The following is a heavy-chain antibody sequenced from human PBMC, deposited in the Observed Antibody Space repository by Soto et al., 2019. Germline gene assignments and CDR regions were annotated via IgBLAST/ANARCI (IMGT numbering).Heavy chain of an antibody. CDR2: ISYDGSNK. CDR1: GFTFSSYG. V-gene: IGHV3-30*18. J-gene: IGHJ6*02. CDR3: AKDLRRYYYYYGMDA. Sequence: GSLRLSCAASGFTFSSYGMHWVRQAPGKGLEWVAVISYDGSNKYYADSVKGRFTISRDNSKNTLYLQMNSLRAEDTAVYYCAKDLRRYYYYYGMDAWGQGTTVTVSS.